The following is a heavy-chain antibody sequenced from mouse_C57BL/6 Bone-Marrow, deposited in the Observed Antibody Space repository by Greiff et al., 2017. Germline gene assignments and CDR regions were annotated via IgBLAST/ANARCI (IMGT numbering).Heavy chain of an antibody. V-gene: IGHV1-55*01. CDR1: GYTFTSYW. Sequence: VQLQQPGAELVKPGASVKMSCKASGYTFTSYWITWVKQRPGQGLEWIGDIYPGSGSTNYNEKFKSKATLTVDTPSSTAYMQLSSLTSEDSAVYYCARGWMDYWGQGTSVTVSS. D-gene: IGHD2-3*01. CDR3: ARGWMDY. CDR2: IYPGSGST. J-gene: IGHJ4*01.